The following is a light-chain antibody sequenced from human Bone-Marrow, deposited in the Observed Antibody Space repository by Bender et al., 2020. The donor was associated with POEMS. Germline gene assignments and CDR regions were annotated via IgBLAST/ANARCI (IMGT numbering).Light chain of an antibody. J-gene: IGLJ3*02. V-gene: IGLV2-11*01. Sequence: QSALTQPASVSGSPRQSITISCTGTSSDVGGYNYVSWYQQHPGKAPKVMIYDVSRRPSGVPDRFSGSKSGNTASLTISGLQAEDEADYYCCSYAGTWVFGGGTKLTVL. CDR1: SSDVGGYNY. CDR2: DVS. CDR3: CSYAGTWV.